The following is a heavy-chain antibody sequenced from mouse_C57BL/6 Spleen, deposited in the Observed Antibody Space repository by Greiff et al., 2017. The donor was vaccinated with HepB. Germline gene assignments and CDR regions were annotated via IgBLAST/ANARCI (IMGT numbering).Heavy chain of an antibody. J-gene: IGHJ2*01. CDR3: ARSRYYGSSDY. D-gene: IGHD1-1*01. V-gene: IGHV1-42*01. Sequence: DVKLQESGPELVKPGASVKISCKASGYSFTGYYMNWVKQSPEKSLEWIGEINPSTGGTTYNQKFKAKATLTVDKSSSTAYMQLKSLTSEDSAVYYCARSRYYGSSDYWGQGTTLTVSS. CDR1: GYSFTGYY. CDR2: INPSTGGT.